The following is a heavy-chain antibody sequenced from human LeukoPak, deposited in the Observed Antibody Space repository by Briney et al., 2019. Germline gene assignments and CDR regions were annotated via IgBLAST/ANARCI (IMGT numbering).Heavy chain of an antibody. D-gene: IGHD4-11*01. CDR3: ARDSGLTTQDY. Sequence: GGSLRLSCAASGSTISSNYMSWVRQAPGKGLEWVSVIYSGGSTYYADSVKGRFTISRDNSKNTLYLQMNSLRAEDTAVYYCARDSGLTTQDYWGQGTLVTVSS. J-gene: IGHJ4*02. CDR1: GSTISSNY. V-gene: IGHV3-53*01. CDR2: IYSGGST.